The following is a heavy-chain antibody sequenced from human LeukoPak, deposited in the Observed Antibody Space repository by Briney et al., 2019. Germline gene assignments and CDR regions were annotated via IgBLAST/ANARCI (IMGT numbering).Heavy chain of an antibody. D-gene: IGHD6-13*01. CDR2: ISGSGGST. CDR1: GFTFSSYA. CDR3: AKDSSGSSWYGGFYYFDY. V-gene: IGHV3-23*01. J-gene: IGHJ4*02. Sequence: GGSLRLSCAASGFTFSSYAMSWVRQAPGKGLEWVSAISGSGGSTYYADSVKGRFTISRDNSKNTLYLQMNSLRAEDTAVYYCAKDSSGSSWYGGFYYFDYWGQGTLVPVSS.